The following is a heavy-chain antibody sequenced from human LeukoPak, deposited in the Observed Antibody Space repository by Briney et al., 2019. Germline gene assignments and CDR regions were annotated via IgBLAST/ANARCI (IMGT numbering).Heavy chain of an antibody. J-gene: IGHJ5*02. V-gene: IGHV3-30-3*02. Sequence: GGSLRLSCEVSGFILSSYAMDWVRQAPGKGLEWVAVISYDGSNKYYADSVKGRFTISRDNSKNTLYLQMNSLRAEDTAVYYCAKDRAVTAAVGSWFDPWGQGTLVTVSS. D-gene: IGHD6-13*01. CDR1: GFILSSYA. CDR2: ISYDGSNK. CDR3: AKDRAVTAAVGSWFDP.